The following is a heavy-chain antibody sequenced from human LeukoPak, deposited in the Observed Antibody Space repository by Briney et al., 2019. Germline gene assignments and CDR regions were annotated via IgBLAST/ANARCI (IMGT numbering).Heavy chain of an antibody. CDR3: ARDNREVRGGDCFDV. CDR2: INPNSGVT. D-gene: IGHD2-21*02. Sequence: PVASVKVSCKASGYTFTDYYIHWVRQAPGQGLEWMGWINPNSGVTNYAQKFQGRVTMTRDTSITTAYMELSRLRSDDTAVYYCARDNREVRGGDCFDVWGKGTTVTVSS. V-gene: IGHV1-2*02. CDR1: GYTFTDYY. J-gene: IGHJ6*04.